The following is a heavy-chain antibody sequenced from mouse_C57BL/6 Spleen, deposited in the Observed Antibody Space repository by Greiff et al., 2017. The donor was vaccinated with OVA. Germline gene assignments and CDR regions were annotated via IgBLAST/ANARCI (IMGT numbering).Heavy chain of an antibody. J-gene: IGHJ2*01. CDR3: TTEKSGVYFDY. Sequence: VQLQQSGAELVRPGASVKLSCTASGFNIKDSYMHWVKQRPEQGLEWIGRIDPEDGDTEYAPKFQGKATMTADTSSNTAYLQLSSLTSEDTAVYYCTTEKSGVYFDYWGQGTTLTVSS. D-gene: IGHD3-1*01. V-gene: IGHV14-1*01. CDR2: IDPEDGDT. CDR1: GFNIKDSY.